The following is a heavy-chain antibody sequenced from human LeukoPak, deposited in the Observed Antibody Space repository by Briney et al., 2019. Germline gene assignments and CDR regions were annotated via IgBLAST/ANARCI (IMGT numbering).Heavy chain of an antibody. Sequence: GGSLRLSCAASGFTFSSYAMSWVRQAPGKGLERVSAISGSGGSTYYADSVKGRFTISRDNSKNTLYLQMNSLRAEDTAVYYCANPPTLGYCSSTSCYTEGDAFDIWGQGTMVTVSS. CDR3: ANPPTLGYCSSTSCYTEGDAFDI. D-gene: IGHD2-2*02. V-gene: IGHV3-23*01. CDR1: GFTFSSYA. J-gene: IGHJ3*02. CDR2: ISGSGGST.